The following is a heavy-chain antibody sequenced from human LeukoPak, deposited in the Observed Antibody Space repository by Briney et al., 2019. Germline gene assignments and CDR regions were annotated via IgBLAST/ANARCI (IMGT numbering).Heavy chain of an antibody. CDR2: INHSGST. Sequence: PSETLSLTCAVYGGSFSGYYWSWIRQPPGKGMEWIGEINHSGSTNYIPSLKSRVTISVDTSKNQFSLKLSSVTAADTAVYYCARGDNYDSSGYHPKPSRWGQGTLVTVSS. D-gene: IGHD3-22*01. V-gene: IGHV4-34*01. CDR3: ARGDNYDSSGYHPKPSR. CDR1: GGSFSGYY. J-gene: IGHJ4*02.